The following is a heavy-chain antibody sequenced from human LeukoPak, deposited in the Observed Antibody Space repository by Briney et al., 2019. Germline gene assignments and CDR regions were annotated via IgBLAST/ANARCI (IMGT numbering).Heavy chain of an antibody. J-gene: IGHJ4*02. V-gene: IGHV3-43*02. Sequence: GGSLRLSCGGSGFTLDDYGMHWVRQRPGKGLEWVSLISGDGGMTHYADSVKGRFTISRDNSKNSLYLQMNSLRIEDSAFYYCAKDAPYSGRVFDCWGEGTLDTVSS. CDR2: ISGDGGMT. D-gene: IGHD5-12*01. CDR1: GFTLDDYG. CDR3: AKDAPYSGRVFDC.